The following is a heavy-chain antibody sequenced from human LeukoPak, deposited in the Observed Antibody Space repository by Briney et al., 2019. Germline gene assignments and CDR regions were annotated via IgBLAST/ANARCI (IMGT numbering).Heavy chain of an antibody. CDR3: VKDRPCDVCMPMDA. V-gene: IGHV3-21*04. D-gene: IGHD2-2*01. CDR2: ISSSSSYI. Sequence: GGSLRLSCAASGFTFSSYSMNWVRQAPGKGLEWVSSISSSSSYIYYADSVKGRFTISRDNSKDTVYLQMNSLRGEDTAIYYCVKDRPCDVCMPMDAWGQGTTVTVSS. CDR1: GFTFSSYS. J-gene: IGHJ6*02.